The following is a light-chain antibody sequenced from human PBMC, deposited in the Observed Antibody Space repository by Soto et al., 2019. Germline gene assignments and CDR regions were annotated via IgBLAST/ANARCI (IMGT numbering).Light chain of an antibody. V-gene: IGKV3-15*01. CDR3: QQYYNWPPWT. CDR1: QSISSN. Sequence: DIVMTQSPATLSVSPGERATLSCRASQSISSNLAWYQQKPGQAPRLLIYRASTRATGIPARFSGSRSGTDLILTIRSLQSEDFAIYYCQQYYNWPPWTFGQGTKVEIK. J-gene: IGKJ1*01. CDR2: RAS.